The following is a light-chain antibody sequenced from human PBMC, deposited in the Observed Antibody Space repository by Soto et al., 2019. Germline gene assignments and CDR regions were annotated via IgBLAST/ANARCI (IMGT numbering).Light chain of an antibody. Sequence: SYELIQPSSVSVSPGQTARITCSGDVLAKKYARWFQQKPGQAPVLVIYKDSERPSGIPERFSGSSSGTTVTLTISGAQVEDEADYYCYSAADRGVFGTGTKVTVL. J-gene: IGLJ1*01. V-gene: IGLV3-27*01. CDR1: VLAKKY. CDR3: YSAADRGV. CDR2: KDS.